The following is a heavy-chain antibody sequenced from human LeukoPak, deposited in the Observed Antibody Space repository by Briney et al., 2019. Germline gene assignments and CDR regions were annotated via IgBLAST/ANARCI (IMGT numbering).Heavy chain of an antibody. Sequence: GGSLTLSCAASGFTFSNAWMSWVRQAPGKGLEWVGRIKSKTDGGTTDYAAPVKGRFTISRDDSKNTLYLQMNSLKTEDTAVYYCTTDNRGHYDFWSGYWGPSNWFDPWGQGTLVTVSP. CDR2: IKSKTDGGTT. J-gene: IGHJ5*02. CDR3: TTDNRGHYDFWSGYWGPSNWFDP. D-gene: IGHD3-3*01. V-gene: IGHV3-15*01. CDR1: GFTFSNAW.